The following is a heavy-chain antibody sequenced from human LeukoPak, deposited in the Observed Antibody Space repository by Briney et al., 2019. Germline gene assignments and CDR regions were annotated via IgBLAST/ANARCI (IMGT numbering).Heavy chain of an antibody. V-gene: IGHV4-30-4*01. D-gene: IGHD4-17*01. CDR3: ARGSSYGDYVDY. Sequence: SETLSLTCTVSGGSISSGDYYWSWIRQPPGKGLEWIGYIYYSGSTYYNPSLKSRVTISVDTSKNQFSLKLSSATAADTAVYYCARGSSYGDYVDYWGQGTLVTVSS. J-gene: IGHJ4*02. CDR2: IYYSGST. CDR1: GGSISSGDYY.